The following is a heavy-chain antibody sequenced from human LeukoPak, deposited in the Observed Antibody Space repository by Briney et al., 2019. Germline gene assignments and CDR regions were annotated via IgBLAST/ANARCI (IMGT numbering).Heavy chain of an antibody. V-gene: IGHV1-46*03. CDR2: INPSGGGT. J-gene: IGHJ3*01. Sequence: WASVKVSCKASGYTFTSYYMHWVRQAPGQGLEWMGIINPSGGGTSYAQKFQGRVTMTRDTSTSTVYMELSSLRSEDTAVYYCSLDHPAGWVLWGQGTMVTVSS. CDR3: SLDHPAGWVL. D-gene: IGHD1-26*01. CDR1: GYTFTSYY.